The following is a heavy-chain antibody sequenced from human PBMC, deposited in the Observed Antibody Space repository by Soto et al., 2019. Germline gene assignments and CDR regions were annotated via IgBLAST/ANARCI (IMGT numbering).Heavy chain of an antibody. J-gene: IGHJ5*02. CDR3: ARSRYDSSGYYPENWFDP. CDR1: GGSVSSGSYY. V-gene: IGHV4-61*01. Sequence: PXETLALTCTVSGGSVSSGSYYWSWIPQPPGKGLEWIGYIYYSGSTNYNPSLKSRVTISVDTSKNQFSLKLSSVTAADTAVYYCARSRYDSSGYYPENWFDPWGQGTLVTVSS. D-gene: IGHD3-22*01. CDR2: IYYSGST.